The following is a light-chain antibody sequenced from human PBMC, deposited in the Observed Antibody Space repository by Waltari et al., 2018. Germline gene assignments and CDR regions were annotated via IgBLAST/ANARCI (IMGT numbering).Light chain of an antibody. CDR1: SSNIGRNS. CDR3: AAWDDSLSGGV. V-gene: IGLV1-47*01. J-gene: IGLJ3*02. CDR2: RNN. Sequence: QSVLSQPPSASGTPGQRVTISCSGSSSNIGRNSVYWYQQLPGTAPKLLIYRNNQRPPGVPDRFSGSKSGTSASLAISGLQSEDEADYYCAAWDDSLSGGVFGGGTKLTVL.